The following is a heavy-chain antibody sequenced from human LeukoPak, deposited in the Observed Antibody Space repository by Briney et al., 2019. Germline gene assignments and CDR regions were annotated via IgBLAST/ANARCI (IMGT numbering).Heavy chain of an antibody. CDR2: IYYSGST. V-gene: IGHV4-59*12. J-gene: IGHJ5*02. CDR3: ARETVAGTSSRVDP. CDR1: GGSISSYY. D-gene: IGHD6-19*01. Sequence: SETLSLTCTVSGGSISSYYWSWIRQPPWKGLEWIGYIYYSGSTNYNPSLKSRVTISVDTSKNQLSLKLSSVTAADTAVYYCARETVAGTSSRVDPWGQGTLVTVSS.